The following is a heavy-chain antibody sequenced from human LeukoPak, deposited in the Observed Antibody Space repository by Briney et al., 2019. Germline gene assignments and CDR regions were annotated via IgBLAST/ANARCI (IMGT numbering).Heavy chain of an antibody. CDR1: GFTFSSYA. Sequence: GGSLRLSCAASGFTFSSYAKSWVRQAPGKGLEWVSAISGSGGSTYYADSVKGRFTISRDNSKNTLYLQMNSLRAEDTAVYYCAKDPWDVGSHKSDSKIFVYWGQGTLVTVSS. V-gene: IGHV3-23*01. J-gene: IGHJ4*02. CDR3: AKDPWDVGSHKSDSKIFVY. CDR2: ISGSGGST. D-gene: IGHD3-9*01.